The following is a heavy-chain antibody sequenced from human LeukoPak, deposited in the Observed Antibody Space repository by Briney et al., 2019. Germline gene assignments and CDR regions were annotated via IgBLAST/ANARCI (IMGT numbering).Heavy chain of an antibody. Sequence: APVKVSCKASGGTFSSYAISWVRQAPGQGLEWMGRIIPIFGTANYAQKFQGRVTITTDESTSTAYMELSSLRSEDTAVYYCARDYGDFRFDYWGQGTLVTVSS. D-gene: IGHD4-17*01. CDR2: IIPIFGTA. CDR3: ARDYGDFRFDY. CDR1: GGTFSSYA. J-gene: IGHJ4*02. V-gene: IGHV1-69*05.